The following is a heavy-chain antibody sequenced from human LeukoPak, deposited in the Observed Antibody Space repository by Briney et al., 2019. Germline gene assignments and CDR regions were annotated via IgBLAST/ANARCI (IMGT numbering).Heavy chain of an antibody. Sequence: GGSLRLSGAASGFNISDYYMSWIRQAPGTGQERVSYIRSSGSTIYYADSVKGRFTISRDNAKNSLYLQMNSLRAEDTAVYYCARGQWLADAFDIWGQGTMVTVSS. J-gene: IGHJ3*02. CDR1: GFNISDYY. D-gene: IGHD6-19*01. CDR2: IRSSGSTI. CDR3: ARGQWLADAFDI. V-gene: IGHV3-11*04.